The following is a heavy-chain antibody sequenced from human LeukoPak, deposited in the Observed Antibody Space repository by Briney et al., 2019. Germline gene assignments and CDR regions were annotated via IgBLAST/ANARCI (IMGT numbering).Heavy chain of an antibody. CDR3: ARGFRGDNFDY. V-gene: IGHV4-38-2*02. CDR2: MYHSGST. J-gene: IGHJ4*02. D-gene: IGHD7-27*01. CDR1: GYSISSGYY. Sequence: SETLSLTCTVSGYSISSGYYWGWIRQPPGKGLEWIGTMYHSGSTNYNPSLKSRVTISVDTSKNQFSLKLSSVTAADTAVYFCARGFRGDNFDYWGQGTLVTVSS.